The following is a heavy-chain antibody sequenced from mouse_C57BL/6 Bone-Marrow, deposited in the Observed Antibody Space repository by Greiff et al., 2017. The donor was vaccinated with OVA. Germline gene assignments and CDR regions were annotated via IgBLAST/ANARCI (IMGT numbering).Heavy chain of an antibody. CDR2: IHPDNGDT. Sequence: EVQLQQSGAELVRPGASVKLSCTASGFNIKDDYMHWVKQRPEQGLEWIGCIHPDNGDTEYASKFQGKATITEDTSSNTAYLQLSSLTSEDTAVYCGTTGDQATRRDYWGQGTTLTVSS. CDR3: TTGDQATRRDY. CDR1: GFNIKDDY. D-gene: IGHD3-2*02. J-gene: IGHJ2*01. V-gene: IGHV14-4*01.